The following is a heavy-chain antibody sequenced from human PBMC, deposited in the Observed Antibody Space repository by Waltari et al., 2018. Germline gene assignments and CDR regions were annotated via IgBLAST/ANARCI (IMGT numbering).Heavy chain of an antibody. CDR2: ISYTGST. V-gene: IGHV4-59*08. CDR3: ARALVTTRIYFDY. J-gene: IGHJ4*02. Sequence: QVQLQESGPGLVKPSETLSLTCTVSGDSISSYYWSWIRQPPGKGLEWIGYISYTGSTNYNPSLKSRVTFSVDTSKNQFSLKLSSATAADTAVYYCARALVTTRIYFDYWGLGTLVTDSS. D-gene: IGHD5-12*01. CDR1: GDSISSYY.